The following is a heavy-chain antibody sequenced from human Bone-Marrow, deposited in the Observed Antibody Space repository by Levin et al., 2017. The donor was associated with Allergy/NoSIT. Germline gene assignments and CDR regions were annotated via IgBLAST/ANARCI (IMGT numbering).Heavy chain of an antibody. Sequence: SQTLSLTCTVSGGSISSGGYYWSWIRQHPGKGLEWIGYIYYSGSTYYNPSLKSRVTISVDTSKNQFSLKLSSVTAADTAVYDCARVRSYDSSGYYHPFFYGMDVWGQGTTVTVSS. V-gene: IGHV4-31*02. D-gene: IGHD3-22*01. CDR1: GGSISSGGYY. J-gene: IGHJ6*02. CDR2: IYYSGST. CDR3: ARVRSYDSSGYYHPFFYGMDV.